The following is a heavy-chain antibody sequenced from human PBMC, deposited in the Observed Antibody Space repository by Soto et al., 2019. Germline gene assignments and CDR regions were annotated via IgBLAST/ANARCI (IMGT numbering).Heavy chain of an antibody. CDR1: GDSVSSNSAA. CDR3: ARGSFDPGRDGYNVDY. V-gene: IGHV6-1*01. J-gene: IGHJ4*02. D-gene: IGHD5-12*01. CDR2: TYYRSKWYN. Sequence: KQSQTLSLTCAISGDSVSSNSAAWNWIRQSPSRGLEWLGRTYYRSKWYNDYAVSVKSRITINPDTSKNQFSLQLNSVTPEDTAVYYCARGSFDPGRDGYNVDYWGQGTLVTVSS.